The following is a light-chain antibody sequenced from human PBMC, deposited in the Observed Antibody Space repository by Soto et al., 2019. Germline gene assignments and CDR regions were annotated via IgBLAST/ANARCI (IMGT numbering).Light chain of an antibody. V-gene: IGLV7-46*01. CDR2: ETT. J-gene: IGLJ3*02. Sequence: QAVVTQEPSLTVSPGGTVTLTCGSSTGAVTSAHFPYWFQQRPGQAPRTLIYETTSKHSWTPARFSGSLLGGRAALTLSGAQPEDEADYYCLLTYSAARPVFGGGTKVTVL. CDR3: LLTYSAARPV. CDR1: TGAVTSAHF.